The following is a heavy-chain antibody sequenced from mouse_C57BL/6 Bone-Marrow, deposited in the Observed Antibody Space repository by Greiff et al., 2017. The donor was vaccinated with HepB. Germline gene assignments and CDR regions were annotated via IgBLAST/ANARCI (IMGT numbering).Heavy chain of an antibody. CDR3: TTSRYGNFFFDY. J-gene: IGHJ2*01. Sequence: EVQLQQSGAELVRPGASVKLSCTASGFNIKDDYMHWVKQRPEQGLEWIGWIDPENGDTEYASKFQGKATITADTSSNTAYLQLSSLTSEDTAVYYCTTSRYGNFFFDYWGQGTTHTVSS. D-gene: IGHD2-1*01. CDR1: GFNIKDDY. V-gene: IGHV14-4*01. CDR2: IDPENGDT.